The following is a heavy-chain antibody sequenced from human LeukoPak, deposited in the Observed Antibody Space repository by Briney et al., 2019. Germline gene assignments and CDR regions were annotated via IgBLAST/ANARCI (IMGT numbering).Heavy chain of an antibody. V-gene: IGHV5-51*01. D-gene: IGHD3-22*01. J-gene: IGHJ4*02. CDR2: IYPGDSDT. CDR1: GYSFTSYW. Sequence: GESLQISCKGSGYSFTSYWIGWVRQMPRTGLEWMGIIYPGDSDTRYSPSFQGQVTISADKSISTAYLQWSSLKASDTAMYYCARRSDSSGYDYWGQGTLVTVSS. CDR3: ARRSDSSGYDY.